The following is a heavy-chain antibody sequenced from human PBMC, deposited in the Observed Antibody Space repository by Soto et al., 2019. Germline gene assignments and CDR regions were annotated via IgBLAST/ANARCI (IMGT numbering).Heavy chain of an antibody. V-gene: IGHV3-23*01. J-gene: IGHJ4*02. CDR2: ISGSGGST. CDR1: GFTFSSYA. D-gene: IGHD6-19*01. CDR3: AKGVAVAIRSPFDY. Sequence: GESLKISCAASGFTFSSYAMSWVRQAPGKGLEWVSAISGSGGSTYYADSVKGRFTISRDNSKNTLYLQMNSLRAEDTAVYYCAKGVAVAIRSPFDYWGQGTLVTVSS.